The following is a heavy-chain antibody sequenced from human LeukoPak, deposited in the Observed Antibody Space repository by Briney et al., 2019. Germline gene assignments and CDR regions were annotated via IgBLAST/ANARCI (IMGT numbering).Heavy chain of an antibody. CDR2: IRYDGSNK. CDR3: AEDQGGYCSSTSCHGGYYYYMDV. D-gene: IGHD2-2*01. CDR1: GFTFSSYG. V-gene: IGHV3-30*02. J-gene: IGHJ6*03. Sequence: AGSLRLSCAASGFTFSSYGTHWVRQAPGKGLEWLAFIRYDGSNKYCADSVKGRFTISRDNSKNTPYLQMNSLRAEDTAVYYCAEDQGGYCSSTSCHGGYYYYMDVWGKGTTVTVSS.